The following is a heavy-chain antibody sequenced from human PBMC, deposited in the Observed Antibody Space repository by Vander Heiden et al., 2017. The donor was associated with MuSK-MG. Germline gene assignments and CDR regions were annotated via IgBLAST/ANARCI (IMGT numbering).Heavy chain of an antibody. V-gene: IGHV3-48*04. Sequence: EVQLVESGGGLVQPGGSLRLSCAASGFTFSSYSMNWVRQAPGKGVEWVSYISSSSSTIYYADSVKGRFTISRDNAKNSLYLQMNSRRAEDTAVYYCARDRGQLERPAPWGQGTLVTVSS. CDR1: GFTFSSYS. CDR3: ARDRGQLERPAP. CDR2: ISSSSSTI. D-gene: IGHD1-1*01. J-gene: IGHJ5*02.